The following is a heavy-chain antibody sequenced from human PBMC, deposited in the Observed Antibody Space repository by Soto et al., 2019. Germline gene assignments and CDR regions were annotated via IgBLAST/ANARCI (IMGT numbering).Heavy chain of an antibody. CDR3: ARESHCSSTSCYTRPNYYYYGMDV. CDR2: ISSSSSYI. V-gene: IGHV3-21*01. Sequence: GGSLRLSCAASRFTFSSYSMNWVRQATGKGLEWVSSISSSSSYIYYADSVKGRFTISRDNAKNSLYLQMNSLRAEDTAVYYCARESHCSSTSCYTRPNYYYYGMDVWGQGTTVTVSS. J-gene: IGHJ6*02. CDR1: RFTFSSYS. D-gene: IGHD2-2*02.